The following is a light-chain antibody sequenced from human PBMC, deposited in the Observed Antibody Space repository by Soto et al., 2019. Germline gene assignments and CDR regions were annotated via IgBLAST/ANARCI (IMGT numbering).Light chain of an antibody. J-gene: IGKJ1*01. Sequence: EIVLTQSPATLSLSPGERATLSCRASQSVNIYLAWYQQKPGQAPRLLIYDASNRATGIPPRFSGSGSTTDFTLTISSLEPEDFAVYYCHQRGNGPPWTFGQGTKVDIK. CDR3: HQRGNGPPWT. V-gene: IGKV3-11*01. CDR1: QSVNIY. CDR2: DAS.